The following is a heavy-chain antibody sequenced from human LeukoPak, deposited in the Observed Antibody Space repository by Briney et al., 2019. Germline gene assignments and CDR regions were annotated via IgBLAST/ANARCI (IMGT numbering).Heavy chain of an antibody. CDR2: INHSGST. Sequence: SETLSLTCAVYGGSFSGYYRSWIRQPPGKGLEWIGEINHSGSTNYNPSLKSRVTISVDTSKNQFSLKLSSVTAADTAVYYCARVLSRYYGSGTIMGGAFDIWGQGTMVTVSS. CDR1: GGSFSGYY. J-gene: IGHJ3*02. V-gene: IGHV4-34*01. D-gene: IGHD3-10*01. CDR3: ARVLSRYYGSGTIMGGAFDI.